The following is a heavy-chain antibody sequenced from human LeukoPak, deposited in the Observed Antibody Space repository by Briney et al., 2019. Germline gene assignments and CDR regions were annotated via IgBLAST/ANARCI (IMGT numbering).Heavy chain of an antibody. J-gene: IGHJ6*04. D-gene: IGHD2-2*02. Sequence: SETLSLTCTVSGASINKDYWSWIRQPAGRGLEWIGRIHTSGSTHHNPSLKSRVTMSIDASKNQFSLKLSSMTAADTAVYYCVRDEYRDVWGKGTTVTVSS. CDR1: GASINKDY. CDR2: IHTSGST. V-gene: IGHV4-4*07. CDR3: VRDEYRDV.